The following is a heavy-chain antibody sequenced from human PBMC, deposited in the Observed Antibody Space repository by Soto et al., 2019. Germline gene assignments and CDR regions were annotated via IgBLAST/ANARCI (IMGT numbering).Heavy chain of an antibody. D-gene: IGHD2-15*01. CDR3: ARFRYCIRTSGSGYWFDP. Sequence: QVQMVQSGAEVMQPGASVKVSCKASGYTFATYGIGWVRQAPGQGLEWMGWSSPFNGNTNFAQKFQDRGTLTTDTSTTTASMEMRSLRSDDTAVYYCARFRYCIRTSGSGYWFDPWGQGTLVTVSS. J-gene: IGHJ5*02. V-gene: IGHV1-18*01. CDR2: SSPFNGNT. CDR1: GYTFATYG.